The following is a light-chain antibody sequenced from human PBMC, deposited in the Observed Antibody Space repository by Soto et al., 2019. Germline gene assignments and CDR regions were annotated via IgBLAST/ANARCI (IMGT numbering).Light chain of an antibody. CDR2: GAS. J-gene: IGKJ1*01. V-gene: IGKV3-15*01. CDR1: QSVRSS. CDR3: QQYNKLPLT. Sequence: EIVLTQSPGTLSLTPGERATLFFRASQSVRSSLAWYQQTPGQAPRLLIYGASTRATGIPVRFSGSASGTEFTLTISSLQSEDFTVYYCQQYNKLPLTFGQGTKVDIK.